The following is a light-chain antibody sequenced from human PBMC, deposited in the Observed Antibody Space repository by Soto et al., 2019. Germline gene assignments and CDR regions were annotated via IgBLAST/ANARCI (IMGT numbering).Light chain of an antibody. CDR3: QQRSIWPWT. CDR1: SSVSTY. Sequence: EIVLTQSPGTLSLSPGERATLSCRASSSVSTYLAWYQQKPGQARRLLIYDASNRATGIPARFSGSGSGTDFIRTISSLEPEDFAVYYGQQRSIWPWTFGQGTKVEIK. J-gene: IGKJ1*01. CDR2: DAS. V-gene: IGKV3-11*01.